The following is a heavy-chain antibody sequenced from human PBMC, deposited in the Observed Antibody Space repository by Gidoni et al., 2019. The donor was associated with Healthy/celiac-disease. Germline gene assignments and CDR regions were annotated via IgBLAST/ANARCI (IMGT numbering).Heavy chain of an antibody. Sequence: QVQLQQWGAGLLKPSETLSLTCAVYGGSFSGYYWSWIRQPPGKGLEWIGEINHSGSTNYNPSLKSRVTISVDTSKNQFSLKLSSVTAADTAVYYCARINLKLYDFYAHYYYGMDVWGQGTTVTVSS. CDR2: INHSGST. CDR3: ARINLKLYDFYAHYYYGMDV. V-gene: IGHV4-34*01. D-gene: IGHD3-3*01. CDR1: GGSFSGYY. J-gene: IGHJ6*02.